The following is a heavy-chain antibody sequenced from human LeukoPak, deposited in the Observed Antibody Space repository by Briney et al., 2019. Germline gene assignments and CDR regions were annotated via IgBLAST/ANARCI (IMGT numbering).Heavy chain of an antibody. CDR3: VKGGHKLDIQTTHYYYGLDA. D-gene: IGHD4-17*01. CDR1: GFTLSDHW. V-gene: IGHV3-74*03. J-gene: IGHJ6*02. Sequence: GGSLRLSCVASGFTLSDHWMYWVRQGPGRGLAHVSRIESDASRTTYADSVKGRFTISRDDAKNTMYLQMNSLRGEDTAVYYCVKGGHKLDIQTTHYYYGLDAWGQGTTVAVSS. CDR2: IESDASRT.